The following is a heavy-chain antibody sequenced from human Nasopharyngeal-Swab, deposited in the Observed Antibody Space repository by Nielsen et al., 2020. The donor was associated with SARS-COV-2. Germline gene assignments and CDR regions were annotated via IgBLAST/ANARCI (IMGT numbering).Heavy chain of an antibody. CDR1: GFTVSSNY. Sequence: GESLKISCAASGFTVSSNYMSWVRQAPGKGLEWVSVIYSGGSTYYADSVKGRFTISRDNSKNTLYLQMNSLRAEDTAVYYCARARQASYYYGMDVWGQGTTVTVSS. D-gene: IGHD6-25*01. CDR3: ARARQASYYYGMDV. J-gene: IGHJ6*02. CDR2: IYSGGST. V-gene: IGHV3-53*05.